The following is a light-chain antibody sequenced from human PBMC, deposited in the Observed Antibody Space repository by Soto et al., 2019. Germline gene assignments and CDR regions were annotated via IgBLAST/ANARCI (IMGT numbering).Light chain of an antibody. V-gene: IGKV3-20*01. J-gene: IGKJ1*01. CDR1: QSVSSSY. CDR2: GAS. CDR3: QQYGSSRGT. Sequence: EIFVTQSPGTLSLAPGEIATLSWRASQSVSSSYLAWYQQKPGQAPRLLIYGASSRATGIPDRFSGSGSGTDFTLTISRLEPEDFAVYYCQQYGSSRGTFGQGTKV.